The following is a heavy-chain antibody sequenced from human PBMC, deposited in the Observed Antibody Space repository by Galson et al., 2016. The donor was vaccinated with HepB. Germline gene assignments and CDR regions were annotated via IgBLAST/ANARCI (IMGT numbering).Heavy chain of an antibody. V-gene: IGHV4-59*01. J-gene: IGHJ6*02. CDR2: MFYLGRT. CDR3: ARDDSGGWYGFHYGMDV. CDR1: GASISGYY. Sequence: ETLFLTCTVSGASISGYYLSWIRQPPGTGLGWIGYMFYLGRTNYNPSLKSRVTISVDTSKNQFSLKLSSVTAADTAVYYCARDDSGGWYGFHYGMDVWGQGTTVTVSS. D-gene: IGHD6-19*01.